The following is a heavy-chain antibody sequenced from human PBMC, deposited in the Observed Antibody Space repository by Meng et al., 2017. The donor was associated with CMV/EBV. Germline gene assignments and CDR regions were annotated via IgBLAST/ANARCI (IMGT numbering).Heavy chain of an antibody. D-gene: IGHD4-11*01. J-gene: IGHJ4*02. CDR2: IRYDGSNK. CDR3: AKDRVSQFDY. Sequence: GGSLRLSCAASGFTFSNYGMHWVRQAPGKGLEWVAFIRYDGSNKYYADSVKGRFTISRDNSKNTLYLQMNSLRAEDTAVYYCAKDRVSQFDYWGQGTLVTVS. CDR1: GFTFSNYG. V-gene: IGHV3-30*02.